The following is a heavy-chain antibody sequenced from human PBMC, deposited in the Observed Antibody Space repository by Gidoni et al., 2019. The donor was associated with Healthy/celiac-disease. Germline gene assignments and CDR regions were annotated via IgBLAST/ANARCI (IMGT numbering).Heavy chain of an antibody. V-gene: IGHV4-39*07. J-gene: IGHJ5*02. Sequence: QLQLQESGPGLVKPSETLSLPCTVSGGSISSSRYYWVWIRQPPGKGLEWIGSIYYRGSTYYTPSLKRRVTISVDTAKNQFSLKRSSVTAADTAVYYCARTPDHYDILFDPWGQGTLVTVSS. D-gene: IGHD3-9*01. CDR2: IYYRGST. CDR3: ARTPDHYDILFDP. CDR1: GGSISSSRYY.